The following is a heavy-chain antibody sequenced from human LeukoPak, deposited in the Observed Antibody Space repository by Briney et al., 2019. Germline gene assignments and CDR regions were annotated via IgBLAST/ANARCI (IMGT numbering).Heavy chain of an antibody. CDR3: AKDMGYDILTGPTFDY. V-gene: IGHV3-9*01. Sequence: PGGSLRLSCAASGFTFDDYAMHWVRQAPGKGLEWVSGISWNSGSIGYADSVKGRFTISRDNAKNSLYLQMNSLRAEDTALYYCAKDMGYDILTGPTFDYWGQGTLVTVSS. J-gene: IGHJ4*02. CDR1: GFTFDDYA. CDR2: ISWNSGSI. D-gene: IGHD3-9*01.